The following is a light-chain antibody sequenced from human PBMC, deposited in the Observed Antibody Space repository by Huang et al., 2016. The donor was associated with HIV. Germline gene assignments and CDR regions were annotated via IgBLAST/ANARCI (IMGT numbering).Light chain of an antibody. CDR3: QQYGGSLYT. V-gene: IGKV3-20*01. CDR1: QSVSTDY. J-gene: IGKJ2*01. Sequence: EIVLTQSPGTLSLSPGERVTLSCRASQSVSTDYLAWYQQRPGQASRLLVYGASRRATGSPERFSGSGSGTEYTLTNSGQEPEDFAVYYCQQYGGSLYTFGQGTKLEIK. CDR2: GAS.